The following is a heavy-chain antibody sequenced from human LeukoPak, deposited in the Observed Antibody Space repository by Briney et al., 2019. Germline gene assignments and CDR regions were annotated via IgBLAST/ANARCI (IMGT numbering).Heavy chain of an antibody. D-gene: IGHD6-6*01. CDR1: GDSVSSNSAA. CDR2: TYYRSKWYN. Sequence: PSQTLSLTCAISGDSVSSNSAAWNWIRQSPSRGLEWLGRTYYRSKWYNDYAVSVKSRITINPDTSKNQFSLQLNSVTPEDTAVYYCAREPAPSSIAARRAWFDPWGQGTLVTVSS. J-gene: IGHJ5*02. CDR3: AREPAPSSIAARRAWFDP. V-gene: IGHV6-1*01.